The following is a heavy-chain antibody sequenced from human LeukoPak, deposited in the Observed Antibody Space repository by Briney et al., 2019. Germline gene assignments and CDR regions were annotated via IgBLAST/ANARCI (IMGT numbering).Heavy chain of an antibody. J-gene: IGHJ6*03. Sequence: GRSLRLPCAASGFTFSSYAMHWARQAPGKGLEWVAVISYDGSNKYYADSVKGRFTISRDNSKNTLYLQMNSLRAEDTAVYYCARVSSCTNGVCYNYYYYYYMDVWGKGTTVTVSS. CDR2: ISYDGSNK. D-gene: IGHD2-8*01. CDR1: GFTFSSYA. CDR3: ARVSSCTNGVCYNYYYYYYMDV. V-gene: IGHV3-30*01.